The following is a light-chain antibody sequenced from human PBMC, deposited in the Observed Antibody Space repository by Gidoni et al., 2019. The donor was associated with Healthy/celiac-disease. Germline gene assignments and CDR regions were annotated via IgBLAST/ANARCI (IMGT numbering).Light chain of an antibody. V-gene: IGKV1-5*03. CDR3: QQYNSYSPYT. Sequence: DIQMTQSPSTLSASVGDRVTITCRAGQSISSWLAWYQQKPGKAPKLLIYKASSLESGVPSRFSGSGSGTEFTLTISSLQPDDFATYYCQQYNSYSPYTFXQXTKLEIK. CDR1: QSISSW. J-gene: IGKJ2*01. CDR2: KAS.